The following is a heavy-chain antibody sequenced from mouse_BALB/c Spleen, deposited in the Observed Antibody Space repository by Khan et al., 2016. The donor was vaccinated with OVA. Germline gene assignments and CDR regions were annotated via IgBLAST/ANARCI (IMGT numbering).Heavy chain of an antibody. CDR2: IIYTGYT. Sequence: EVQLQESGPSLVKPSQTLSLTCSVTGDSITSGYWNWIRKFPENKLEYMGYIIYTGYTYYNPSLQSRISITRHTSKNQYYLKLNSVTDEDTATDYCARSTYRYAFGYWGQGTLVTVSA. CDR1: GDSITSGY. D-gene: IGHD2-12*01. J-gene: IGHJ3*02. V-gene: IGHV3-8*02. CDR3: ARSTYRYAFGY.